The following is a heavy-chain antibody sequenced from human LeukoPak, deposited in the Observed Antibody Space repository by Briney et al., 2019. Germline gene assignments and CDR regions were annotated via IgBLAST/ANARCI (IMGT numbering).Heavy chain of an antibody. CDR3: ARGLKYSSSTHFDY. D-gene: IGHD6-6*01. J-gene: IGHJ4*02. CDR1: GGSISSYY. Sequence: KPSETLSLTCTVSGGSISSYYWSWIRQPPGKGLEWIGYIYYSGSTNYNPSLKSRVTISVDTSKNQFSLKLSSVTAADTAVYYCARGLKYSSSTHFDYWGQGTLVTVSS. CDR2: IYYSGST. V-gene: IGHV4-59*08.